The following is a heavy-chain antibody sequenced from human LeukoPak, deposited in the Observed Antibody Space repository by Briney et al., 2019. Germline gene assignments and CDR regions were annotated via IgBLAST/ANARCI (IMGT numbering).Heavy chain of an antibody. Sequence: SETLSLTCTVSGGSISTTIYYWVWIRQPPGKGLEWIGSIYYSGNTYYNPSLKSRVTISVDTSKNQFSLKLSSGTATDTAVYFCARGIFAEKWELPPGSFDYWGQGTLVTVSS. D-gene: IGHD1-7*01. CDR2: IYYSGNT. V-gene: IGHV4-39*07. CDR3: ARGIFAEKWELPPGSFDY. CDR1: GGSISTTIYY. J-gene: IGHJ4*02.